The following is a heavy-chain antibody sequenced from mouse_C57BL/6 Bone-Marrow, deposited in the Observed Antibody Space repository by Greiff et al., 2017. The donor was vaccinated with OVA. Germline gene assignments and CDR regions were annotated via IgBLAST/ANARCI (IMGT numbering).Heavy chain of an antibody. D-gene: IGHD1-1*01. CDR2: IYPRSGNT. CDR1: GYTFTSYG. CDR3: ASYGSSSWFAY. V-gene: IGHV1-81*01. J-gene: IGHJ3*01. Sequence: VRLQQSGAELARPGASVKLSCKASGYTFTSYGISWVKQRTGQGLEWIGEIYPRSGNTYYNEKFKGKATLTADKSSSTAYMELRSLTSEDSAVYFCASYGSSSWFAYWGQGTLVTVSA.